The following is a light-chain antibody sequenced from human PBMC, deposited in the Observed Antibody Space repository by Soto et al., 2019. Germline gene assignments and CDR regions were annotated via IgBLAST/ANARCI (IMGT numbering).Light chain of an antibody. CDR3: HQRANCPPT. CDR1: QSVSSS. CDR2: DAS. Sequence: EIVLTQSPATLSLSPGERATLSCRASQSVSSSLAWYQQKSGQGPRLLIYDASNRATGIPARFSGSGSGTDFTLTISSLEPEDFAVYYCHQRANCPPTCGQGTRMEIK. V-gene: IGKV3-11*01. J-gene: IGKJ2*01.